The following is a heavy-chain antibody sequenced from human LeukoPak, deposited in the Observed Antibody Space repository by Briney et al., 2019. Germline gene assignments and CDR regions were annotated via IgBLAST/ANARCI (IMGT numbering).Heavy chain of an antibody. J-gene: IGHJ4*02. D-gene: IGHD6-6*01. Sequence: GGSLRLSCAASGFTFSSYGMHWVRQAPGKGLEWVAFIWYDGSNKYYADSVKGRFTISRDNSKNTLYLQMNSLRAEDTAVYYCARDRSLAPYSSSSPLDYWGQGTLVTVSS. V-gene: IGHV3-33*01. CDR1: GFTFSSYG. CDR3: ARDRSLAPYSSSSPLDY. CDR2: IWYDGSNK.